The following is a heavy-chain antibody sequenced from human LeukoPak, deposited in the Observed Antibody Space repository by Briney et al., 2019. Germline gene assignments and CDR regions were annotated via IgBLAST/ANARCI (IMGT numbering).Heavy chain of an antibody. Sequence: SETLSLTCSVSGGFNTHYYWSWIRQPPGKGLEWIGYFYHSGSTNYNPSLKSRVTISVDTSKNHFSLKLSSVTAADTAVYYCAREPSGYYDSSGYYSYWGQGTLVTVSS. J-gene: IGHJ4*02. V-gene: IGHV4-59*01. CDR2: FYHSGST. CDR1: GGFNTHYY. D-gene: IGHD3-22*01. CDR3: AREPSGYYDSSGYYSY.